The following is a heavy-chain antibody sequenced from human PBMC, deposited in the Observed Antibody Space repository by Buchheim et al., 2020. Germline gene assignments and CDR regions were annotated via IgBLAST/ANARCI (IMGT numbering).Heavy chain of an antibody. CDR1: GFTFSSYG. CDR2: IWYDGSNK. CDR3: ARGGAYYYDSSGFLY. Sequence: QVQLVESGGGVVQSGRSLRLSCAASGFTFSSYGMHWVRQAPGKGLEWVAVIWYDGSNKYYADSVKGRFTISRDNSKNTLYLQMNSLRAEDTAVYYCARGGAYYYDSSGFLYWGQGTL. V-gene: IGHV3-33*01. J-gene: IGHJ4*02. D-gene: IGHD3-22*01.